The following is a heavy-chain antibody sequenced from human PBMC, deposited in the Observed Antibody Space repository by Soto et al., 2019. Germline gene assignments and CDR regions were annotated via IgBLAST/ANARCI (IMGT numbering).Heavy chain of an antibody. D-gene: IGHD2-15*01. CDR2: IYYSGST. Sequence: SETLSLTCTVSGGSISSTGYYWGWIRQPPGKGLEWIGSIYYSGSTSYNPSLQSRVTMSVDTSKNQFSLRLSSVTAADTAVYYCARHKDCSGGSCNAVGYYYGLDVWGQGTTVTVSS. J-gene: IGHJ6*02. V-gene: IGHV4-39*01. CDR3: ARHKDCSGGSCNAVGYYYGLDV. CDR1: GGSISSTGYY.